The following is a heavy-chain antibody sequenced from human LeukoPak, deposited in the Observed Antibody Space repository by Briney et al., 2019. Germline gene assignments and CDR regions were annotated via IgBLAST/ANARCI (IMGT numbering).Heavy chain of an antibody. D-gene: IGHD3-22*01. Sequence: GASVKVSCKASGYTFTGYYMHWVRQAPGQGLEWMGWINANSGDTKYAQKFQGRVTMTRDTSISTAYMELSRLRSDDKAMYYCAREISGYSDYWGQGTLVTVSS. CDR2: INANSGDT. CDR1: GYTFTGYY. CDR3: AREISGYSDY. J-gene: IGHJ4*02. V-gene: IGHV1-2*02.